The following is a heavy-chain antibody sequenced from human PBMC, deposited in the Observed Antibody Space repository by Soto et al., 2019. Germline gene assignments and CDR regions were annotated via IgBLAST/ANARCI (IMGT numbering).Heavy chain of an antibody. J-gene: IGHJ4*02. CDR2: ITGSGGGT. Sequence: EVQLLESGGGLVQPGGSLSLSCAASGFTFSNYAMTWVRQAPGKGVEWVSVITGSGGGTYFVDSVKGRFTISRDNSKNTVYLPMNSLRAEDTAVYYCAKSPLTAAGFDYWGQGTLVTVSS. D-gene: IGHD6-13*01. CDR1: GFTFSNYA. V-gene: IGHV3-23*01. CDR3: AKSPLTAAGFDY.